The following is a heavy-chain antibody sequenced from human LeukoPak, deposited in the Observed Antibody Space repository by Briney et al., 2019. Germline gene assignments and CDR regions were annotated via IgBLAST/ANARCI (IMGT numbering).Heavy chain of an antibody. CDR3: TRVAERETGGRLFDY. CDR2: INHSGST. Sequence: PSETLSLACAVYGGSFSGYYWSWIRQPPGKGLEWIGEINHSGSTNYNRSLMSRISISRDTSNNQFSLRLTSVTAADTAVYYCTRVAERETGGRLFDYWGQGTLVTVSS. V-gene: IGHV4-34*01. J-gene: IGHJ4*02. CDR1: GGSFSGYY. D-gene: IGHD2-21*01.